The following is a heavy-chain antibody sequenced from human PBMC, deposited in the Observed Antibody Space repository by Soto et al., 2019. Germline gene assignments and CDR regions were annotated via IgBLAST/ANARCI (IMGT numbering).Heavy chain of an antibody. V-gene: IGHV3-30*18. CDR3: AKVGNAGWYYYDS. J-gene: IGHJ4*02. CDR2: ISYDGNNK. D-gene: IGHD6-19*01. Sequence: QVQLVESGGGVVQPGGSLRLSCAASGFTFSTYGMNWVRQGPGKGPQWVALISYDGNNKYYGDYVKGRFSISRDNSKNTQDLQMKSLRPEDTAVYYCAKVGNAGWYYYDSWGQGTLVTVSS. CDR1: GFTFSTYG.